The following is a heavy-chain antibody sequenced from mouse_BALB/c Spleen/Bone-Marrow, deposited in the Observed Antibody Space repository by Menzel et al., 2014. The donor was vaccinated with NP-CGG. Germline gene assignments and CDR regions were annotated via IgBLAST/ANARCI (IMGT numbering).Heavy chain of an antibody. D-gene: IGHD1-1*01. CDR3: AGQNSTVDYAMDY. V-gene: IGHV1-4*01. Sequence: QVQLQQSGAELAKPGASVKMSCKASGYTFTSYRMHWVKQRPGQGLEWIGYINPSTGYTEYNQKFKDKATLTADKSSSTAYMQLSSLTSDDSAVYYCAGQNSTVDYAMDYWGQGTSVTVSS. CDR1: GYTFTSYR. J-gene: IGHJ4*01. CDR2: INPSTGYT.